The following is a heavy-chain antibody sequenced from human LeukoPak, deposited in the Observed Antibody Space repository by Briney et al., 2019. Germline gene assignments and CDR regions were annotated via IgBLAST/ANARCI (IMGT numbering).Heavy chain of an antibody. CDR1: GGSFSSSTYY. D-gene: IGHD3-22*01. J-gene: IGHJ5*02. Sequence: PSETLSLTCAVYGGSFSSSTYYWGWIRQPPGKGLEWIGNIYYSGSTHYNPSLKSRVTISVDTSKNQFSLKLSSVTAADTAVYYCATDPRIGTYDMNWFDPWGQGTLVTVSS. V-gene: IGHV4-39*07. CDR3: ATDPRIGTYDMNWFDP. CDR2: IYYSGST.